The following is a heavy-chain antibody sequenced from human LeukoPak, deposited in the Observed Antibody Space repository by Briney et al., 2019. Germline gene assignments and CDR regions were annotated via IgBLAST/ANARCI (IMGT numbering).Heavy chain of an antibody. CDR1: GFTVSSNY. J-gene: IGHJ4*02. CDR3: ARESSGRHPVRY. D-gene: IGHD3-22*01. CDR2: IYGGGKT. V-gene: IGHV3-53*01. Sequence: GGSLRLSCAASGFTVSSNYMSWVRQAPGKGLEWVSIIYGGGKTYYADSVKGRFTISRDNSQNTLYLQMNSLRGEDTAVYYCARESSGRHPVRYWGQGNLVTVSS.